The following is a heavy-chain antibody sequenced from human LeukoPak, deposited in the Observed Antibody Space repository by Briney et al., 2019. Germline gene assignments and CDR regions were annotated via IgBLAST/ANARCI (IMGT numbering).Heavy chain of an antibody. D-gene: IGHD7-27*01. J-gene: IGHJ4*02. CDR2: ISGSSGHT. Sequence: HSGGSLRLSCAASGLTFSSYAMSWVRQAPGKGLEWVSAISGSSGHTYYADSVKGRFTISRDNSKNTLYLQMNSLRAEDTAVYYCAREGTGDMFDYWGQGTLVTVSS. V-gene: IGHV3-23*01. CDR1: GLTFSSYA. CDR3: AREGTGDMFDY.